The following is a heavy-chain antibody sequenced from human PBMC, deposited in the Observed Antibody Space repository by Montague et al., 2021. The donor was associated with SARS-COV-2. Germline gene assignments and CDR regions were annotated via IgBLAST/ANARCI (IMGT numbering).Heavy chain of an antibody. CDR2: IYTSGST. J-gene: IGHJ5*02. D-gene: IGHD1-26*01. CDR1: GGSISSGNYY. Sequence: TLSLTCTVSGGSISSGNYYWSWVRQPAGKGLEWIGRIYTSGSTNYNPSLKSRVTISADTSKNQFSLKLSSMTAADTAVYYCAREVGRYCDWRPGSWGQGTLVTVSS. V-gene: IGHV4-61*02. CDR3: AREVGRYCDWRPGS.